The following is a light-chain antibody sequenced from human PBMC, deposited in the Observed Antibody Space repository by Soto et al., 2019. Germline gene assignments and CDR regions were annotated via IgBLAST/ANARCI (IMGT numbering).Light chain of an antibody. CDR2: GNN. CDR3: FSFTTTSTHV. Sequence: QAVVTQPPSVSGAPGQRVTISCTGSNSNIGAGYDVHWYQQLPGIAPKLLIYGNNIRPSGVPDRFSGSKSGTSASLTITGLQAEDEAEYFCFSFTTTSTHVFGTGTKVTVL. J-gene: IGLJ1*01. CDR1: NSNIGAGYD. V-gene: IGLV1-40*01.